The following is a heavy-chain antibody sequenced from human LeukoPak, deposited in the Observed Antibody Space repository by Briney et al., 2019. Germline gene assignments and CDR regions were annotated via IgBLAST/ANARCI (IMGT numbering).Heavy chain of an antibody. CDR2: INPSGGST. D-gene: IGHD5-18*01. Sequence: GASVKVSCKASGYTFTSYYMHWVRQAPRQGLEWMGIINPSGGSTSYAQKFQGRVTMTRDTSTSTVYMELSSLRSEDTAVYYCARDDVDTALLAWGQGTLVTVSS. J-gene: IGHJ5*02. CDR1: GYTFTSYY. V-gene: IGHV1-46*01. CDR3: ARDDVDTALLA.